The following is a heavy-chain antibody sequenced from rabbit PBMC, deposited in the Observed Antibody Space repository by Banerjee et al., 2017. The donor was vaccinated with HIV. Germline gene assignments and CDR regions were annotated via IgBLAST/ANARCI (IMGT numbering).Heavy chain of an antibody. V-gene: IGHV1S40*01. J-gene: IGHJ6*01. CDR3: ARAYADNVYKYAMDL. Sequence: QSLEESGGGLVKPGASLTLTCKASGFTFSSYWMTWVRQAPGKGLEWIACIYTGSTYYASWAKGRFTISKTSSTTVTLQMTNLTAADTATYFCARAYADNVYKYAMDLWGPGTLVTVS. D-gene: IGHD4-2*01. CDR1: GFTFSSYW. CDR2: IYTGST.